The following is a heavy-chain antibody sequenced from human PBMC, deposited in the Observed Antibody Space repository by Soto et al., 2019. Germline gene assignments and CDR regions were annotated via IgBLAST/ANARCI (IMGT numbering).Heavy chain of an antibody. CDR3: ARGDGTDAFDI. J-gene: IGHJ3*02. CDR2: ISSSSSYI. CDR1: GFTFSSYS. Sequence: EVQLVESGGGLVKPGGSLRLSCAASGFTFSSYSMYWVRQAPGKGLEWVSSISSSSSYIYYADSVKGRFTISRDNAKNSLYLQMNSLRAEDTAVYYCARGDGTDAFDIWGQGTMVTVSS. V-gene: IGHV3-21*01. D-gene: IGHD3-16*01.